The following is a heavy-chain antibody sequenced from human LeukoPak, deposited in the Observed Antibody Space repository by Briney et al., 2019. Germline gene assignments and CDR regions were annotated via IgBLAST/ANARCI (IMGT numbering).Heavy chain of an antibody. V-gene: IGHV3-30*04. CDR1: GFTFSIYS. J-gene: IGHJ6*02. Sequence: GGSLRLSCAASGFTFSIYSMHWVRQAPGKGLEWVAVISYDGSNKYYADSVKGRFTISRDNSKNTLYLQMNSLRAEDTAVYYCAKDPVNDFWSGYYLTPYYYYGMDVWGQGTTVTVSS. D-gene: IGHD3-3*01. CDR2: ISYDGSNK. CDR3: AKDPVNDFWSGYYLTPYYYYGMDV.